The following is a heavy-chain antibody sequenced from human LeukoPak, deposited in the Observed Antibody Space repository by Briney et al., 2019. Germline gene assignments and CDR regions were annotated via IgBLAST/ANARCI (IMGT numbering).Heavy chain of an antibody. J-gene: IGHJ5*02. CDR2: IYTSGST. CDR3: ARQSIVVVVAAIQWFDP. Sequence: SETLSLTCTVSGGSISSGSYYWSWIRQPAGKGLEWIGRIYTSGSTNYNPSLKSRVTISVDTSKNQFSLKLSSVTAADTAVYYCARQSIVVVVAAIQWFDPWGQGTLVTVSS. CDR1: GGSISSGSYY. D-gene: IGHD2-15*01. V-gene: IGHV4-61*02.